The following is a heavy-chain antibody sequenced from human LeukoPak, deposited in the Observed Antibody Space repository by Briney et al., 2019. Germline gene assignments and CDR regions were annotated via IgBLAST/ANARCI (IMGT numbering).Heavy chain of an antibody. Sequence: PGGSLRLSCAASGFTFDDYAMHWVRQAPGKGLEWVSGISWNSGSIGYADSVKGRFTISRDNAKNPLYLQMNSLRAEDTAVYYCARTGDYFDYWGQGTLVTVSS. CDR1: GFTFDDYA. CDR2: ISWNSGSI. V-gene: IGHV3-9*01. J-gene: IGHJ4*02. CDR3: ARTGDYFDY. D-gene: IGHD1-14*01.